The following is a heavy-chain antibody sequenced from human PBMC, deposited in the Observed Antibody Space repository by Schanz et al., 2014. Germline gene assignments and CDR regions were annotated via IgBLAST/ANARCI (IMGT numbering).Heavy chain of an antibody. D-gene: IGHD3-10*01. Sequence: QVQLVQSGLEVKRPGASVRVSCKASGYSFTDYAIHWVRQAPGQGLEWMGWSSSYNGDTNYATKFQDRVTMTTDTSTGITSVELKNLKSGDAAVYYCARDRVSFVRGPLGVDWGQGTQVIVSS. J-gene: IGHJ4*02. CDR3: ARDRVSFVRGPLGVD. CDR1: GYSFTDYA. CDR2: SSSYNGDT. V-gene: IGHV1-18*01.